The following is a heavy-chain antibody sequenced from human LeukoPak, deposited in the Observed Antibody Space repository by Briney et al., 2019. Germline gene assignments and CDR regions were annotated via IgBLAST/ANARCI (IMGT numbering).Heavy chain of an antibody. CDR2: IYTSGST. D-gene: IGHD3-22*01. CDR3: AREGYYYDSSGPQFDY. Sequence: SETLSLTCTVSGGSISSYYWSWIRQPAGKGLEWIGRIYTSGSTNYNPSLKSRVTMSVDTSKNQFSLKLSSVTAADTAVYYCAREGYYYDSSGPQFDYWGQGTLVTVSS. J-gene: IGHJ4*02. CDR1: GGSISSYY. V-gene: IGHV4-4*07.